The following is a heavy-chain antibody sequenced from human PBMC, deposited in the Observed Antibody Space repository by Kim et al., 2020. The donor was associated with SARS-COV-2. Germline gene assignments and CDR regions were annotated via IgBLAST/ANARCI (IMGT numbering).Heavy chain of an antibody. CDR3: ARAEYYYYYMDV. V-gene: IGHV1-8*01. J-gene: IGHJ6*03. Sequence: GYAQKFQGRVTRTRNTSISTAYMELSSLRSEDTAVYYCARAEYYYYYMDVWGKGTTVTVSS.